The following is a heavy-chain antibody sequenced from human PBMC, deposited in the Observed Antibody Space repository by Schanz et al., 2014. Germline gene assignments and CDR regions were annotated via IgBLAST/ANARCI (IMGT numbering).Heavy chain of an antibody. CDR2: IKSKTDGETT. D-gene: IGHD6-13*01. CDR3: AAASSPEREAGAGSSLHL. Sequence: EVQLVESGGGLVKPGGSLRLSCATSGFTLNNAWMNWVRQAPGKGLQWVARIKSKTDGETTDYAAPVKGRFSISRDDSQSTMYLQMNNMKIDDTAVYYSAAASSPEREAGAGSSLHLWGQGTLVTVSP. J-gene: IGHJ5*02. V-gene: IGHV3-15*01. CDR1: GFTLNNAW.